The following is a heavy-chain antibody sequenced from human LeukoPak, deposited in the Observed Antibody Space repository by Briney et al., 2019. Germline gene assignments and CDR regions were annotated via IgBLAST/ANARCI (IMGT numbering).Heavy chain of an antibody. Sequence: PSQTLSLTCVVSVGSISSGGYSWSWVRQPPGTGLEWIGYIYHSGSTYYNPSLKSRVTISVDRSKNQFYLKLSSVTAADTAVYYCARLDDYGDYVGFDYWGQGTLVTVSS. J-gene: IGHJ4*02. V-gene: IGHV4-30-2*01. D-gene: IGHD4-17*01. CDR1: VGSISSGGYS. CDR2: IYHSGST. CDR3: ARLDDYGDYVGFDY.